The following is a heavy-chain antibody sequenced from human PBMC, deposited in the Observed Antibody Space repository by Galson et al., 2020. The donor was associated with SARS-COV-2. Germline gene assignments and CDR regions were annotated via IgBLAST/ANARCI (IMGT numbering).Heavy chain of an antibody. J-gene: IGHJ4*02. V-gene: IGHV1-46*03. CDR1: GYTFTSYY. D-gene: IGHD3-9*01. Sequence: ASVKVSCKASGYTFTSYYMHWVRQAPGQGLEWMGRINPSNGNTNYAQKFQGRVTMTRDTSTSTAYMELSSLRSDDTAVYYCVRGVNLRYFDWLLYDVAYWGLGTLVTVSS. CDR3: VRGVNLRYFDWLLYDVAY. CDR2: INPSNGNT.